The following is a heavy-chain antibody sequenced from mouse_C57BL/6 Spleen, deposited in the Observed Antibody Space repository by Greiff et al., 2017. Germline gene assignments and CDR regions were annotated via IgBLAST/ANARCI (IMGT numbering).Heavy chain of an antibody. CDR2: ISSGGSYT. CDR3: ARRDDYDGAMDY. D-gene: IGHD2-4*01. J-gene: IGHJ4*01. Sequence: EVQLMESGGDLVKPGGSLKLSCAASGFTFSSYGMSWVRQTPDKRLEWVATISSGGSYTYYPDSVKGRFTISRDNATNTLYLQMSSLKSEDTAMYYCARRDDYDGAMDYWGQGTSVTVSS. V-gene: IGHV5-6*01. CDR1: GFTFSSYG.